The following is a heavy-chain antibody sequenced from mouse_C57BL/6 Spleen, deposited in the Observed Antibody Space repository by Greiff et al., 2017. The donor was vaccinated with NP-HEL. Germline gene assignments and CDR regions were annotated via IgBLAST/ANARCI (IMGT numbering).Heavy chain of an antibody. CDR2: IYPRSGNT. J-gene: IGHJ3*01. Sequence: VQLQQSGAELARPGASVKLSCKASGYTFTSYGISWVKQRTGQGLEWIGEIYPRSGNTYYNEKFKGKATLTADKSSSTAYMELRSLTSEDSAVYFCARFLDLAYWGQGTLVTVSA. V-gene: IGHV1-81*01. CDR3: ARFLDLAY. CDR1: GYTFTSYG.